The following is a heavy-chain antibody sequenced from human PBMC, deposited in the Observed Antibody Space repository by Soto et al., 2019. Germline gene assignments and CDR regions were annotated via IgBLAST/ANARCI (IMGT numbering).Heavy chain of an antibody. D-gene: IGHD2-21*01. Sequence: EEQLVESGGDLVQPGGSLRLSCTSSGFALDTYDMNWVRLAPGKDLEWISHIATGGDRIYYADSVKGRFTISRDNARNTLYLQMNSLRDDDTALYYCAWEHVLMFASYDAFKVWGQGTLVTVSS. CDR1: GFALDTYD. CDR2: IATGGDRI. CDR3: AWEHVLMFASYDAFKV. V-gene: IGHV3-48*03. J-gene: IGHJ3*01.